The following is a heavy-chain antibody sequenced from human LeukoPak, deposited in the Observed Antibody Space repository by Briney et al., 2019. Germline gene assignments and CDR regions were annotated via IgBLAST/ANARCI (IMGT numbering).Heavy chain of an antibody. Sequence: GGSLRLSCAASGFTFDDYDMNWVRQAPGKGLEWVANIKQDGSEKNYLDSVKGRFTISRDNAKNSLYLQMSSLRAEDTAVYYCGRDSYTGSSLDYWGQGIPVTVSS. J-gene: IGHJ4*02. CDR2: IKQDGSEK. CDR3: GRDSYTGSSLDY. D-gene: IGHD1-26*01. V-gene: IGHV3-7*01. CDR1: GFTFDDYD.